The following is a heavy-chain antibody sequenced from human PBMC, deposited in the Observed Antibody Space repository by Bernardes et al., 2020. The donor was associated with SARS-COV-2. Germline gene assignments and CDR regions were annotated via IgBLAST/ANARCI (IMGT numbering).Heavy chain of an antibody. V-gene: IGHV4-59*01. CDR1: GDSIPNCY. D-gene: IGHD3-10*01. CDR2: MYHTGST. CDR3: ARVFLRGVNPWFDT. Sequence: SETLSLTCTVSGDSIPNCYWSWIRQPPGKGLEWIAYMYHTGSTHYNPSLKSRVTTSVETSKNQFSLKLSSVTAADTAVCYCARVFLRGVNPWFDTWGQGMLVTVAS. J-gene: IGHJ5*02.